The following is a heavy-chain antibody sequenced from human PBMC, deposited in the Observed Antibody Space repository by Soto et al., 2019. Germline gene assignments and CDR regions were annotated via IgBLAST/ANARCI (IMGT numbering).Heavy chain of an antibody. CDR2: ISYDGSNK. J-gene: IGHJ6*02. D-gene: IGHD5-12*01. CDR3: ARDSSGILWPYYYYGMDV. V-gene: IGHV3-30-3*01. CDR1: GFTFSSYV. Sequence: PGGSLRLSCAASGFTFSSYVMHWVRQAPGKGLEWVAVISYDGSNKFYADSVKGRFTISRDNSKNTLYLQMNSLRAEDTAVYYCARDSSGILWPYYYYGMDVWGQGTTVTVSS.